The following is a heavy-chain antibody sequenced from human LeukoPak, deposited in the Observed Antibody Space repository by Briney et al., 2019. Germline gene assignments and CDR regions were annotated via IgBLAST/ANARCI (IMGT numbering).Heavy chain of an antibody. CDR2: ISAYNGNT. V-gene: IGHV1-18*01. Sequence: GASVKVSCKASGYTFTSYGISRVRQAPGQGLEWMGWISAYNGNTNYAQKLQGRVTMTTDTSTSTAYMELRSLRSDDTAVYYCARTSTYGGNSDFDYWGQGTLVTVSS. J-gene: IGHJ4*02. CDR3: ARTSTYGGNSDFDY. D-gene: IGHD4-23*01. CDR1: GYTFTSYG.